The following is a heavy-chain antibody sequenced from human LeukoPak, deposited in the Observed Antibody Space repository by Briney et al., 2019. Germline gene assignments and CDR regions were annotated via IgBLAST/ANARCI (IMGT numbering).Heavy chain of an antibody. CDR1: GDSVSSNSAS. Sequence: SQTRSLTCVISGDSVSSNSASWNWIRQSPSRGLEWLGRTYYKSKWYNDYAVSVKSRITITPDTSKKQFPLQLNSVTPEDTAVYYCARGMRAHSNFPYFDYWGQGSRVTVSS. CDR2: TYYKSKWYN. D-gene: IGHD4-11*01. V-gene: IGHV6-1*01. J-gene: IGHJ4*02. CDR3: ARGMRAHSNFPYFDY.